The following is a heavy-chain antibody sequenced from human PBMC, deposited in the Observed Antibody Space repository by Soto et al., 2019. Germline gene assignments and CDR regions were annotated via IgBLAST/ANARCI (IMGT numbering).Heavy chain of an antibody. J-gene: IGHJ6*02. D-gene: IGHD3-10*01. CDR2: INSDGSST. CDR3: AGGSGSYYNVPPYGMDV. CDR1: GFTFSSYW. Sequence: PGGSLRLSCAASGFTFSSYWMHWVRQAPGKGLVWVSRINSDGSSTSYADSVKGRFTISRDNAKNTLYLQMNSLRAEDTAVYYCAGGSGSYYNVPPYGMDVWGQGTTVTSP. V-gene: IGHV3-74*01.